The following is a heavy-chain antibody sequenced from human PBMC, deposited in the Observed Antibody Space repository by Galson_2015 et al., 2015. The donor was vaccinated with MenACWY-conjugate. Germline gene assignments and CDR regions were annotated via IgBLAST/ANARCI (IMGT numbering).Heavy chain of an antibody. J-gene: IGHJ6*02. CDR3: ARDHRYGNLYYYGMDV. V-gene: IGHV3-66*01. CDR1: GFTVSDTGY. Sequence: SLRLSCAASGFTVSDTGYMTWVRPVSGKGLEWVSVIYSGGTTYYADSVKGRFSISGDNSKNTIYLQMSSLRAEDTALYYCARDHRYGNLYYYGMDVWGQGTTVIVSS. D-gene: IGHD5-18*01. CDR2: IYSGGTT.